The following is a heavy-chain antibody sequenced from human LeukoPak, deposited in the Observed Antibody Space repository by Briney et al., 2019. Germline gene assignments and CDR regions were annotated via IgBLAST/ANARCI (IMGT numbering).Heavy chain of an antibody. CDR2: IRSKAYGGTT. J-gene: IGHJ4*02. CDR3: TRTVRQRVSKYYFDY. D-gene: IGHD6-13*01. V-gene: IGHV3-49*04. CDR1: GFTFGAYA. Sequence: GGSLRLSCTAAGFTFGAYAMSWVRQAPGEGLEWVGFIRSKAYGGTTEYAASVKGRFTISTDDSKSIAYLQMNSLKTEATAVYYCTRTVRQRVSKYYFDYWGQGTLVTVSS.